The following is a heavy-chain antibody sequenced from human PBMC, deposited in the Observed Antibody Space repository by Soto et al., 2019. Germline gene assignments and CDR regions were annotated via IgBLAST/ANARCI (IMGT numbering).Heavy chain of an antibody. CDR2: IYYSGST. CDR1: GGSISSYY. D-gene: IGHD3-22*01. Sequence: SETLSLTCTVSGGSISSYYWRWIRQPPGKGLEWIGYIYYSGSTNYNPSLKSRVTISLNTSKNQYSLKLSSVTAADTAVYYCTSEYYYDSSGYYPPWFDPWGQGTLVTVSS. V-gene: IGHV4-59*01. CDR3: TSEYYYDSSGYYPPWFDP. J-gene: IGHJ5*02.